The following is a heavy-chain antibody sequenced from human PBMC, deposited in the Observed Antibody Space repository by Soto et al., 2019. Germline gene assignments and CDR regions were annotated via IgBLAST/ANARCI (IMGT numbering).Heavy chain of an antibody. Sequence: ASVKVSCKASGFSFSDYFLHWVRQAPGQGLEWMGIINPSGDSRNYAQKFQGRVTITRDTSTRTVYMDLSSLRYEDTAVYYCARDNSQNDGPPADSLWFHPWGQGTPVTVSS. V-gene: IGHV1-46*01. CDR1: GFSFSDYF. CDR2: INPSGDSR. J-gene: IGHJ5*02. CDR3: ARDNSQNDGPPADSLWFHP. D-gene: IGHD3-22*01.